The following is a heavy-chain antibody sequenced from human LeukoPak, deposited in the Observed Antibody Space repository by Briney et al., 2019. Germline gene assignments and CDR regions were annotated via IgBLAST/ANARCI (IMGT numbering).Heavy chain of an antibody. J-gene: IGHJ4*02. CDR1: GGSITSYY. CDR2: IHYSGST. Sequence: SETLSLTCTVSGGSITSYYWNWIRQPPGKGLEWIGYIHYSGSTDYNPSLKSRVTISVDTSKNQFSQNLRSVTAADTAVYYCARDKVPGDDWGQGTLVTVSS. V-gene: IGHV4-59*01. CDR3: ARDKVPGDD.